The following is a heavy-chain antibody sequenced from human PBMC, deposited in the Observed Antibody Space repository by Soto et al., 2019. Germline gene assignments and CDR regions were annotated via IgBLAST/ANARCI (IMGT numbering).Heavy chain of an antibody. CDR2: ISYEGSHT. D-gene: IGHD2-15*01. Sequence: QVQLVESGGGVVQPGRSLRLSCAASGFVFSSYGMHWVRQAPRKGLEWVAVISYEGSHTYYADSVKGRFTITRDNSKNTLYLQMNSLRPEDTAVYYCAKEVHCGGGSCSWSEGFDYWGQGTLLTVAS. CDR3: AKEVHCGGGSCSWSEGFDY. J-gene: IGHJ4*02. V-gene: IGHV3-30*18. CDR1: GFVFSSYG.